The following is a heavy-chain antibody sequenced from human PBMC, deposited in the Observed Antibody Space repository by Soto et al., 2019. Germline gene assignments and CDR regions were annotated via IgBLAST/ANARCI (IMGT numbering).Heavy chain of an antibody. J-gene: IGHJ6*02. CDR1: GFTFTSSA. CDR3: AAEVAEEYYYGMDV. D-gene: IGHD6-13*01. CDR2: IVVGSGNT. V-gene: IGHV1-58*01. Sequence: ASVKVSCKASGFTFTSSAVQWVRQARGQRLEWIGWIVVGSGNTNYAQKFQERVTITRDMSTSTAYMELSSLRSEDTAVYYCAAEVAEEYYYGMDVWGQGTTVTVSS.